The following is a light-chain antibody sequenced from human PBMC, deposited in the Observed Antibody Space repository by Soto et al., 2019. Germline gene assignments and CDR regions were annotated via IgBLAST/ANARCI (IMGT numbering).Light chain of an antibody. Sequence: QSALTQPACVSGSPGQSTTISCTGTSSDVGSYNLVSWYQQHPGKAPKLMIYEGSKRPSGVSNRFSGSKSGNTASLTISGLQAEDEADYYCCSYAASSTFVFGGGTQLTVL. CDR3: CSYAASSTFV. V-gene: IGLV2-23*03. CDR2: EGS. CDR1: SSDVGSYNL. J-gene: IGLJ2*01.